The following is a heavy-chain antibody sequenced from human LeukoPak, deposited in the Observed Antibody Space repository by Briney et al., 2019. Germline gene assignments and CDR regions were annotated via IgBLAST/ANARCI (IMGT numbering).Heavy chain of an antibody. Sequence: GGSLRLSCAASGFTFDDCAMNWVRQAPGKGLERVSCISANSHMYYAASVKGRFTISRDNAKNSLHLQMNSLRVEDTAVYYCAKAGWDYGDCRGDLDAFDIWGQGTMVTVSS. CDR2: ISANSHM. V-gene: IGHV3-69-1*01. CDR1: GFTFDDCA. CDR3: AKAGWDYGDCRGDLDAFDI. J-gene: IGHJ3*02. D-gene: IGHD4-17*01.